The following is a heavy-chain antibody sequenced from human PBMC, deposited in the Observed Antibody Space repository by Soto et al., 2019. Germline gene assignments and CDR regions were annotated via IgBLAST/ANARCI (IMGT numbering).Heavy chain of an antibody. CDR1: GGSISSYY. D-gene: IGHD3-16*01. J-gene: IGHJ3*02. V-gene: IGHV4-59*08. CDR2: IYYSGST. CDR3: ARLAGGMGDAFDI. Sequence: LSLTCTVSGGSISSYYWSWIRQPPGKGLEWIGYIYYSGSTNYNPSLKSRVTISVDTSKNQFSLKLSSVTAADTAVYYCARLAGGMGDAFDIWGQGTMVTVSS.